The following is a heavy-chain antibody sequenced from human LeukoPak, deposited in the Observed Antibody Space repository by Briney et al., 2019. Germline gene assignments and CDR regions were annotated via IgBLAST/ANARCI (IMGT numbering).Heavy chain of an antibody. V-gene: IGHV4-61*02. D-gene: IGHD3-16*02. CDR1: GGSISSGSYY. J-gene: IGHJ4*02. Sequence: PSQTLSLTCTVSGGSISSGSYYWSWIRQPAGKGLEWIGRIYTSGSTNYNPSLKSRVTISVDTSKNQFSLKLSSVTAADTAVHYCARDTITFGGVIAQYYFDYWGQGTLVTVSS. CDR2: IYTSGST. CDR3: ARDTITFGGVIAQYYFDY.